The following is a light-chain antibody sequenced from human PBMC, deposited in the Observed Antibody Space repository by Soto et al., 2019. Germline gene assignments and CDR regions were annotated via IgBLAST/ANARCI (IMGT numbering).Light chain of an antibody. CDR2: EDS. V-gene: IGLV2-23*01. Sequence: QSVLTQPASVSGSPGQSITISCTGTSSDVGSYNLVSWYQQHPGKAPKLMIYEDSKRPSGVSNRFSGSKSGNTASLTISGLQAEDEADYYCCTYAGRSSVVFGGGTKVTVL. J-gene: IGLJ2*01. CDR3: CTYAGRSSVV. CDR1: SSDVGSYNL.